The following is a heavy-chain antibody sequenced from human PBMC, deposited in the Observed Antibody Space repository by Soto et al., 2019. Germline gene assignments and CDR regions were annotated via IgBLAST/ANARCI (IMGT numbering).Heavy chain of an antibody. J-gene: IGHJ6*02. CDR1: GVSITGGGDY. CDR2: IFYSGAT. Sequence: ILSLHSTVPGVSITGGGDYWSGNRKAPGKGLEWIGNIFYSGATSYNPSLESRVTISLDRSKNQFSLKLDSVTAADTAVYYCARDRRVTNSSSPGDSYHYGLDVWGQGTTVTVSS. V-gene: IGHV4-30-4*01. D-gene: IGHD6-6*01. CDR3: ARDRRVTNSSSPGDSYHYGLDV.